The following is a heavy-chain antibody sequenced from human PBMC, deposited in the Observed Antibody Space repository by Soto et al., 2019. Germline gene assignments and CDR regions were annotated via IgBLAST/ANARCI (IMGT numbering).Heavy chain of an antibody. CDR1: GGSISSGDYY. CDR2: IFYSGST. J-gene: IGHJ6*02. D-gene: IGHD1-1*01. V-gene: IGHV4-31*03. Sequence: QVQLQESGPGLVKPSQTLSLTCTVSGGSISSGDYYWSWIRQHPGMGLEWIGYIFYSGSTYYNPSLKSRVTISVDTSKHQFSLKLSSVTAADTAVYYCARDTRSASYGMDVWGQGTTVTVSS. CDR3: ARDTRSASYGMDV.